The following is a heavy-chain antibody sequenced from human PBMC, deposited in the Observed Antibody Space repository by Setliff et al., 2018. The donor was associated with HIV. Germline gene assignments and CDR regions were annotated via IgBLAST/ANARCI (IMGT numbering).Heavy chain of an antibody. D-gene: IGHD3-10*01. CDR2: MYYRGTT. J-gene: IGHJ4*02. Sequence: LSLTCTVSGGSIVSSSYYWGWIRQPPGKGLEWIGTMYYRGTTYNNPSLKSRVTFSADTSKNQFSLNLNPVTATDTAVYYCARQGLTMNRGVPAPILYYFDYWGPGSLVTVSS. CDR1: GGSIVSSSYY. V-gene: IGHV4-39*01. CDR3: ARQGLTMNRGVPAPILYYFDY.